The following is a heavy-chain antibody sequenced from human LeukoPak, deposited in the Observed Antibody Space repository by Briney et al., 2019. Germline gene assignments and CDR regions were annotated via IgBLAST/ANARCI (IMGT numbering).Heavy chain of an antibody. V-gene: IGHV3-30*02. CDR1: GFTFSSYG. J-gene: IGHJ3*02. D-gene: IGHD6-13*01. CDR2: IRYDGSNK. CDR3: AKDSYSSNDHAFDI. Sequence: GGSLRLSCAASGFTFSSYGMHWVRQAPGKGLEWVAFIRYDGSNKYYADSVKGRFTISRDNSKNTLYLQMNSLRAEDTAVYYCAKDSYSSNDHAFDIWGQGTMVTVSS.